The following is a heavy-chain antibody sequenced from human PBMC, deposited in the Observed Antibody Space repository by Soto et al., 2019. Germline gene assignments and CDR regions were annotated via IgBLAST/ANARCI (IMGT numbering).Heavy chain of an antibody. Sequence: PGGSLRLSCAASGFTFSSYWMSWVRQAPGKGLEWVANIKQDGSEKYYVDSVKGRFTISRDNAKNSLYLQMNSLRAEDTAVYYCARDLVEVAGNPYYYYGMDVWGQGTTVTVSS. V-gene: IGHV3-7*05. D-gene: IGHD6-19*01. CDR1: GFTFSSYW. CDR3: ARDLVEVAGNPYYYYGMDV. J-gene: IGHJ6*02. CDR2: IKQDGSEK.